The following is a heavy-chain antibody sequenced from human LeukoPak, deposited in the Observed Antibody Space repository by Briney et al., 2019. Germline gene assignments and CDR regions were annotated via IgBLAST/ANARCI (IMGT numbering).Heavy chain of an antibody. J-gene: IGHJ3*02. CDR3: AREHPGFDAFDI. CDR2: ISSNGGST. V-gene: IGHV3-64*01. Sequence: GGSLRLSCAASGFTFSSYAMHWVRQAPGKGLEYVSAISSNGGSTYYANSVKGRFTISRDNSKNTLYLQMGSLRAEDMAVYYCAREHPGFDAFDIWGQGTMVTVSS. CDR1: GFTFSSYA.